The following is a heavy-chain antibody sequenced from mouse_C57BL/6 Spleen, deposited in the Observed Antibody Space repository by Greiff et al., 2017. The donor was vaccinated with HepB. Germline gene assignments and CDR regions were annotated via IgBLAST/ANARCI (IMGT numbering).Heavy chain of an antibody. D-gene: IGHD4-1*01. V-gene: IGHV1-82*01. CDR1: GYAFSSSW. CDR3: ARERANWDPFAY. CDR2: IYPGDGDT. Sequence: QVQLQQSGPELVKPGASVKISCKASGYAFSSSWMNWVKQRPGKGLEWIGRIYPGDGDTNYNGKFKGKATLTADKSSSTAYMQLSSLTSEDSAVYFCARERANWDPFAYWGQGTLVTVSA. J-gene: IGHJ3*01.